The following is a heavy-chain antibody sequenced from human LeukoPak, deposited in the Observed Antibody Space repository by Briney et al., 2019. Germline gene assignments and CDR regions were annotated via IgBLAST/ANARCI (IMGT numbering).Heavy chain of an antibody. CDR2: IYHSGST. CDR1: GYSISSGYY. CDR3: ARAGGYGSGNPTAFDI. Sequence: SETLSLTCTVSGYSISSGYYWGWIRQPPGKGLEWIGSIYHSGSTYYNPSLKSRVTISVDTSKNQFSLKLSSVTAADTAVYYCARAGGYGSGNPTAFDIWGQGTMVTVSS. V-gene: IGHV4-38-2*02. J-gene: IGHJ3*02. D-gene: IGHD3-10*01.